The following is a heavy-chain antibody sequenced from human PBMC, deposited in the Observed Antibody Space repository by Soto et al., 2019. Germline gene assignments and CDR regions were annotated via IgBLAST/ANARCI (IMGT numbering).Heavy chain of an antibody. CDR3: AKDRLANPPYYYYYYGLDV. CDR1: GFTFSNYG. J-gene: IGHJ6*02. Sequence: QVQLVESGGGVVQPGRSLRLSCAASGFTFSNYGMHWVRQAPGKGLEWVAIISYDGSNKYYADSVKGRFTISRDKSKNTLYLQMNSLRAADTAVYYCAKDRLANPPYYYYYYGLDVWGQGTTVTVSS. CDR2: ISYDGSNK. V-gene: IGHV3-30*18. D-gene: IGHD6-25*01.